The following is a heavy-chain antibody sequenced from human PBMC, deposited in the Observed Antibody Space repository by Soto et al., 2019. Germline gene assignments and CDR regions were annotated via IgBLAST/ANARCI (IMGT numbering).Heavy chain of an antibody. CDR2: ISYDGSNK. D-gene: IGHD4-17*01. CDR1: GLTSSSYG. V-gene: IGHV3-30*18. J-gene: IGHJ3*02. Sequence: GGSLRLSCAASGLTSSSYGMHWVRQAPGKGLEWVAVISYDGSNKYYADSVKGRFTISRDNSKNTLYLQMNSLRAEDTAVYYCAKDGHRGTTDAFDIWGQGTMVTVSS. CDR3: AKDGHRGTTDAFDI.